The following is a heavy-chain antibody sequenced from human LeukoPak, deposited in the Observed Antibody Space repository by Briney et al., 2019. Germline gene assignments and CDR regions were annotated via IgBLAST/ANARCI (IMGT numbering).Heavy chain of an antibody. CDR2: IYYSGST. V-gene: IGHV4-39*07. CDR1: GGSISSSSYY. J-gene: IGHJ4*02. Sequence: SETLSLTCTVSGGSISSSSYYVGWIRQPPGKGLEWIGSIYYSGSTYYNPSLKSRVTISVDTSKNQFSLKLSSVTAADTALYYCAREDYSSGHTIFPYWRQGTLVTVSS. D-gene: IGHD6-25*01. CDR3: AREDYSSGHTIFPY.